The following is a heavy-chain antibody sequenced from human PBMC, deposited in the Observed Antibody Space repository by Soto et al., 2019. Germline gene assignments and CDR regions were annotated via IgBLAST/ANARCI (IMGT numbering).Heavy chain of an antibody. CDR1: GGTFSSYA. V-gene: IGHV1-69*13. J-gene: IGHJ4*02. Sequence: SVKVSCKASGGTFSSYAISWVRQAPGQGPEWMGGIIPIFGTANYAQKFQGRVTITADESTSTAYMELRSLRSEATAVYYCAREVMDTAVGGYFDYWGQGTLVTV. D-gene: IGHD5-18*01. CDR3: AREVMDTAVGGYFDY. CDR2: IIPIFGTA.